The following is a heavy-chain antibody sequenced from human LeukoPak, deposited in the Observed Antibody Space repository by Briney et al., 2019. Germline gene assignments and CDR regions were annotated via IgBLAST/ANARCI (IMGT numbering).Heavy chain of an antibody. Sequence: ASVKVSCKASGYTFTGYYMHWVRQAPGQGLEWMGWINPNSGGTNYAQKFQGRVTMTRDMSTSTVYMELSSLRSEDTAVYYCARGLVTTVTYPWGQGTLVTVSS. CDR1: GYTFTGYY. V-gene: IGHV1-2*02. J-gene: IGHJ5*02. D-gene: IGHD4-17*01. CDR2: INPNSGGT. CDR3: ARGLVTTVTYP.